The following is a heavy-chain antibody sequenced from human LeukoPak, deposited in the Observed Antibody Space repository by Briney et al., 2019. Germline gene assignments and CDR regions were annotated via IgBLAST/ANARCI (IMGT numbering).Heavy chain of an antibody. CDR3: ASAATSGTYNLDS. V-gene: IGHV4-34*01. D-gene: IGHD1-26*01. J-gene: IGHJ4*02. CDR1: GGSFSDYY. CDR2: INHSGST. Sequence: SETLSLTCAVYGGSFSDYYWSWIRQPPGKGLEWIGEINHSGSTNYKPSLKSRFTISVDTSKNQFSLKVTSVTAADSAVYYCASAATSGTYNLDSWGQGTLVTVSS.